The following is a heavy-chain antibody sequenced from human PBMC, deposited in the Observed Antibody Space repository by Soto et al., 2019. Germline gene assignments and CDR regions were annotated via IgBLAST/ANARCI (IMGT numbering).Heavy chain of an antibody. D-gene: IGHD4-17*01. V-gene: IGHV4-31*03. CDR1: GGSISSGGYY. CDR3: ARSTNGADDAFDI. J-gene: IGHJ3*02. Sequence: SETLSLTCTVSGGSISSGGYYWSWIRQHPGKGLEWIGYIYYSGSTYYNPSLKSRVTISVDASKNQFSLKLSSVTAADTAVYYCARSTNGADDAFDIWGQGTMVTVSS. CDR2: IYYSGST.